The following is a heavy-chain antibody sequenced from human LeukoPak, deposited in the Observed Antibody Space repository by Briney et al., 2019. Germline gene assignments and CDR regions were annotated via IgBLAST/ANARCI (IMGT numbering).Heavy chain of an antibody. V-gene: IGHV4-39*07. CDR3: ARAHRSNCSGGSCYSFDY. J-gene: IGHJ4*02. D-gene: IGHD2-15*01. CDR1: GGSISSSSYY. Sequence: PSETLSLTCTVSGGSISSSSYYWGWIRQPPGKGLEWIGSIYTSGSTNYNPSLKSRVTMSVDTSKNQFSLKLSSVTAADTAVYYCARAHRSNCSGGSCYSFDYWGQGTLVTVSS. CDR2: IYTSGST.